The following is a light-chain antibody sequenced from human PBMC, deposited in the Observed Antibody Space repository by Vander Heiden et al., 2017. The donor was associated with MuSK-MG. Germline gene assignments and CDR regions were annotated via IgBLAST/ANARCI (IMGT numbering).Light chain of an antibody. CDR2: GAS. CDR3: QLYGSSPPWT. Sequence: EIVLTPSPGTLSLSPGERATVSCRASQSVRSSQLAWYQQKPCQAPRLLIYGASSRATGIPDRFSGSGSGTDFTLTISRLDPEDFAVYYCQLYGSSPPWTFGPGTKVEIK. CDR1: QSVRSSQ. V-gene: IGKV3-20*01. J-gene: IGKJ1*01.